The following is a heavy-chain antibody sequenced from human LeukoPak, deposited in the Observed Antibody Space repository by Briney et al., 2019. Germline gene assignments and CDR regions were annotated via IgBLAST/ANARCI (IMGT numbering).Heavy chain of an antibody. CDR3: ARAYSANIVVVPAAMSYYYYYYMDV. CDR1: GYTFTNYG. CDR2: ISAYNGNT. Sequence: ASVKVSCKASGYTFTNYGISWMRQAPGQGLEWMGWISAYNGNTNYAQKLQGRVTMTTDTSTSTAYMELRSLRSDDTAVYYCARAYSANIVVVPAAMSYYYYYYMDVWGKGTTVTVSS. D-gene: IGHD2-2*01. J-gene: IGHJ6*03. V-gene: IGHV1-18*01.